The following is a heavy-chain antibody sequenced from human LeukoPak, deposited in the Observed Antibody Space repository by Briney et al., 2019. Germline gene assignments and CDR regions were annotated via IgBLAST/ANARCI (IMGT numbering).Heavy chain of an antibody. CDR1: SGSFSGYY. Sequence: SETLSLTCAVYSGSFSGYYWSWIRQPPGKGLEWIGEINHSGSTNYNPSLKSRVTISVDTSKNQFSLKLSSVTAADTAVYYCARRPSYYYGSGSYSPQGLNYWGQGTLVTVSS. CDR2: INHSGST. CDR3: ARRPSYYYGSGSYSPQGLNY. D-gene: IGHD3-10*01. J-gene: IGHJ4*02. V-gene: IGHV4-34*01.